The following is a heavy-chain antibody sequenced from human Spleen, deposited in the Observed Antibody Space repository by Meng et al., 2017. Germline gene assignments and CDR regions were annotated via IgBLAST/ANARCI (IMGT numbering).Heavy chain of an antibody. CDR1: DYTFSGYG. CDR2: ISAYNGNT. V-gene: IGHV1-18*01. D-gene: IGHD1-26*01. Sequence: QVQLVQSGAEVKKPGASLKVSCKGSDYTFSGYGVCWVRQAPGQGLEWMGWISAYNGNTNYAQKLQGRVTMTTDTSTSTAYMELRSLRSDDTAVYYCAISYYAKDYWGQGTLVTVSS. CDR3: AISYYAKDY. J-gene: IGHJ4*02.